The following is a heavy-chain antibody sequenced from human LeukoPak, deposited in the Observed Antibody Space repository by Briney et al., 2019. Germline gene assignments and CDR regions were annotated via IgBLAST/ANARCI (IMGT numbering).Heavy chain of an antibody. V-gene: IGHV4-30-2*01. D-gene: IGHD3-9*01. CDR2: IYHSGST. CDR1: GGSISSGGYS. Sequence: SETLSLTCAVSGGSISSGGYSWSWIRQPPGKGLEWIGYIYHSGSTYYNPSLKSRVTISVDRSKNQFSLKLSSVTAADTAVYYCARTKPNYDILTGYLSPFDYWGQGTLVTVSS. CDR3: ARTKPNYDILTGYLSPFDY. J-gene: IGHJ4*02.